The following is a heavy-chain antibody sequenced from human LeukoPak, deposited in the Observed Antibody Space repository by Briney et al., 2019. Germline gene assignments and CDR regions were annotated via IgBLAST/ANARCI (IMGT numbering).Heavy chain of an antibody. V-gene: IGHV4-59*08. D-gene: IGHD3-3*01. CDR3: ARFKYDFWSGSRSYYFYGMDV. CDR2: IYYSGST. Sequence: PSETLSLTCTVSGGSISSHYWSWIRQPPGKGLEWIGYIYYSGSTTYTPSLKSRVTIPLDTSKNQFSLKLSSVTAADTAVYYCARFKYDFWSGSRSYYFYGMDVWGQGTTVTVSS. CDR1: GGSISSHY. J-gene: IGHJ6*02.